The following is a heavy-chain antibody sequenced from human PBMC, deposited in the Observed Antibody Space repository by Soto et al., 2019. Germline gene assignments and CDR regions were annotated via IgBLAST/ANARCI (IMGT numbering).Heavy chain of an antibody. CDR2: INHSGST. J-gene: IGHJ4*02. CDR1: GGSFSGYY. CDR3: ARGPYNPTSFVDY. Sequence: PSETLSLTCAVYGGSFSGYYWSWIRQPPGKGLEWIGEINHSGSTNYNPSLKSRVTISVATSKNQFSLKLSSVTAADTAVYYCARGPYNPTSFVDYWGQGTLVTVSS. V-gene: IGHV4-34*01. D-gene: IGHD1-20*01.